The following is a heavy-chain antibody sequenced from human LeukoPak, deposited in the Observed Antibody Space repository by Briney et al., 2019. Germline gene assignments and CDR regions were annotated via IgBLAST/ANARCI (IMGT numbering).Heavy chain of an antibody. V-gene: IGHV3-23*01. CDR1: GFAFSSQD. D-gene: IGHD6-19*01. Sequence: GGSLRLSCAASGFAFSSQDMGWVRLAPGKGLGWVSAISDSGGRTYYADSVRGRFSISRDNSKNMLFLQMNSLRAEDTAVYYCAKDARRTSGWYFFDYWGQGTLVTVSS. CDR3: AKDARRTSGWYFFDY. CDR2: ISDSGGRT. J-gene: IGHJ4*02.